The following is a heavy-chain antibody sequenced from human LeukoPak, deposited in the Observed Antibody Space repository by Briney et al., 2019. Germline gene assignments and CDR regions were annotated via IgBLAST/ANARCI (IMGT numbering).Heavy chain of an antibody. CDR1: GYTFTSYY. D-gene: IGHD6-13*01. Sequence: ASVKVSCKASGYTFTSYYMHWVRQAPGQGLEWMGLINPSGGSTSYAQKFQGRVTMTRDMSTSTVYMELSSLRSEDTAVYCCARKGQGIAAAGADYYMDVWGKGTTVTVSS. V-gene: IGHV1-46*01. J-gene: IGHJ6*03. CDR3: ARKGQGIAAAGADYYMDV. CDR2: INPSGGST.